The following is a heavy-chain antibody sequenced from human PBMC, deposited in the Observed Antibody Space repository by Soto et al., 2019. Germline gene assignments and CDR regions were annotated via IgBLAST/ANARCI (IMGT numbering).Heavy chain of an antibody. V-gene: IGHV3-23*01. D-gene: IGHD3-22*01. Sequence: GGSLRLSCAASGFTFSSYAMSWVRQAPGEGLEWVSAISGSGGSTYYADSVKGRFTISRDNSKNTLYLQMNSLRAEDTAVYYCAKATYYYDSSGYFPFDYWGQGTLVTVSS. CDR2: ISGSGGST. J-gene: IGHJ4*02. CDR3: AKATYYYDSSGYFPFDY. CDR1: GFTFSSYA.